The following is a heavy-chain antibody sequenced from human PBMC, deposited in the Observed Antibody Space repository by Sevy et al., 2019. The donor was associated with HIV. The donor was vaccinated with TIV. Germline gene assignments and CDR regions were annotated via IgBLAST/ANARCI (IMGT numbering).Heavy chain of an antibody. Sequence: GGSLRLSCAASGFTFSNYAMNWVRQAPGKGLEWVSGISGRGGSGDKTNYADSVKGRFTISRDDSKNSLYLQLNRLRAEDTAIYYCARKYDSSGYFDYWGQGTLLTVSS. V-gene: IGHV3-23*01. CDR2: ISGRGGSGDKT. D-gene: IGHD3-22*01. CDR3: ARKYDSSGYFDY. CDR1: GFTFSNYA. J-gene: IGHJ4*02.